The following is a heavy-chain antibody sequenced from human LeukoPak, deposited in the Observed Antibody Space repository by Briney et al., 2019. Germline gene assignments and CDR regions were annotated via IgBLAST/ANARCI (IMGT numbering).Heavy chain of an antibody. V-gene: IGHV3-53*01. CDR1: GFTVSSNY. J-gene: IGHJ6*02. Sequence: GGFLRLSCAASGFTVSSNYMSWVRQAPGKGLEWVSVIYSGGSTYYADSVKGRFTISRDNSKNTLYLQMNSLRAEDTAVYHCARDTVTTFRFRDYQHYGMDVWGQGTTVTVSS. CDR3: ARDTVTTFRFRDYQHYGMDV. CDR2: IYSGGST. D-gene: IGHD4-17*01.